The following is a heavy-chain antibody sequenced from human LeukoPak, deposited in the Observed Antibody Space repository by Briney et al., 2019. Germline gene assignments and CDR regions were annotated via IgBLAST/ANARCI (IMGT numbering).Heavy chain of an antibody. D-gene: IGHD5-12*01. CDR2: IYYSGST. CDR3: AKNGQSGFSFDP. V-gene: IGHV4-39*07. J-gene: IGHJ5*02. Sequence: PSETLSLTCTVSGGSISSSSYYWGWIRQPPGKGLEWIGSIYYSGSTYYNPSLKSRVTISVDTSKNQFSLKLSSVTAADTGVYYCAKNGQSGFSFDPWGQGAPVTVSS. CDR1: GGSISSSSYY.